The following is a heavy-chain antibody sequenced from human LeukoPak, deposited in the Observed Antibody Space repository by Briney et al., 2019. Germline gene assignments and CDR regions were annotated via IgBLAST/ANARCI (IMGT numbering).Heavy chain of an antibody. V-gene: IGHV4-31*03. CDR1: GGSISSGGYY. CDR3: ARVMTTVTSEWYWFDP. CDR2: IYYSGNT. D-gene: IGHD4-17*01. J-gene: IGHJ5*02. Sequence: PSATLSLTCTVSGGSISSGGYYWSWIRQHPGKGLEWIGYIYYSGNTYSNPSLKSRVTISVDTSKNQFSLKLSSVTAADTAVYYCARVMTTVTSEWYWFDPWGQGTLVTVSS.